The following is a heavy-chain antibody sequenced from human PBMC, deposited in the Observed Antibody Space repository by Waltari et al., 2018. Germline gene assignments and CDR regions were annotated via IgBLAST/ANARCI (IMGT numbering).Heavy chain of an antibody. CDR2: FDPQDGDT. Sequence: QVQLVQSGAEVKKPGASVKVSCKVSGYTLTELSMHWVRQAPGKGLEWMGGFDPQDGDTMYARKFQGRVTMTGDTSTDTAYMELSSLRSEGTAVYYCATDPRYSSRSESGFERYYGMDVWGQGTTVTVSS. CDR1: GYTLTELS. D-gene: IGHD6-13*01. CDR3: ATDPRYSSRSESGFERYYGMDV. J-gene: IGHJ6*02. V-gene: IGHV1-24*01.